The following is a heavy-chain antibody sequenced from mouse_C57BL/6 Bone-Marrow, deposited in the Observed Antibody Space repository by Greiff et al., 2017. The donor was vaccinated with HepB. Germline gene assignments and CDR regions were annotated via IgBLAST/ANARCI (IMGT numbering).Heavy chain of an antibody. J-gene: IGHJ4*01. V-gene: IGHV2-5*01. CDR2: IWRGGST. Sequence: VKLQESGPGLVQPSQSLSITCTVSGFSLTSYGVHWVRQSPGKGLEWLGVIWRGGSTDYNAAFMSRLSITKDNSKSQVFFKMNSLQADDTAIYYCAKKSITTVSPYAMDYWGQGTSVTVSS. CDR1: GFSLTSYG. D-gene: IGHD1-1*01. CDR3: AKKSITTVSPYAMDY.